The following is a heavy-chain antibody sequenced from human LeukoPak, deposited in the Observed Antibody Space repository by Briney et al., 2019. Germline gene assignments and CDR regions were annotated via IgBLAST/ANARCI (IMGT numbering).Heavy chain of an antibody. V-gene: IGHV4-31*03. D-gene: IGHD3-10*02. CDR1: GGSISSGGYY. CDR2: IYYSGST. J-gene: IGHJ4*02. CDR3: ARGDTMIGLDY. Sequence: SETLSLTCPVSGGSISSGGYYWSWIRQHPGKGLEWIGYIYYSGSTYYNPSLKSRVTISVDTSKNQFSLKLSSVTAADTAVYYCARGDTMIGLDYWGQGTLVTVSS.